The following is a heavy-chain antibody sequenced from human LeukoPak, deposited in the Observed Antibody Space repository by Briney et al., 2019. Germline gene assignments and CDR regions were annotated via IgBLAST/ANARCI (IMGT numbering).Heavy chain of an antibody. CDR1: GFTFDDYG. Sequence: GGSLRLSCAASGFTFDDYGMSWVRQAPGKGLEWVSYISSSGSTIYYADSVKGRFTISRDNAKNSLYLQMNSLRAEDTAVYYCAARYSSSWYVPYYYMDVWGKGTTVTVSS. CDR2: ISSSGSTI. V-gene: IGHV3-48*04. CDR3: AARYSSSWYVPYYYMDV. D-gene: IGHD6-13*01. J-gene: IGHJ6*03.